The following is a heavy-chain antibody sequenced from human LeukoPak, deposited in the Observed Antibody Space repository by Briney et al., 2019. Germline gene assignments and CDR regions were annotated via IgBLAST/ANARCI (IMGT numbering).Heavy chain of an antibody. CDR3: ARDPSGIAARRGRFDY. J-gene: IGHJ4*02. D-gene: IGHD6-6*01. Sequence: ASVKVSCKASGYTFTSYYMHWVRQAPGQELEWMGIINPSGGSTSYAQKFQGRVTMTRDMSTSTVYMELSSLRSEDTAVYYCARDPSGIAARRGRFDYWGQGTLVTVSS. V-gene: IGHV1-46*01. CDR1: GYTFTSYY. CDR2: INPSGGST.